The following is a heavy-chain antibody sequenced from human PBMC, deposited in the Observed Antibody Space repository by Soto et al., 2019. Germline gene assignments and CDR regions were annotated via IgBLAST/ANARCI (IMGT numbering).Heavy chain of an antibody. CDR2: ISYDGSNK. CDR3: AKERSIFGAPELYGMDV. Sequence: PGGSLRLSCAASGFTFSSYGMHWVRQAPGKGLEWVAVISYDGSNKYYADSVKGRFTISRDNSKNTLYLQMNSLRAEDTAVYYCAKERSIFGAPELYGMDVWGQGTTVTVSS. J-gene: IGHJ6*02. D-gene: IGHD3-3*01. V-gene: IGHV3-30*18. CDR1: GFTFSSYG.